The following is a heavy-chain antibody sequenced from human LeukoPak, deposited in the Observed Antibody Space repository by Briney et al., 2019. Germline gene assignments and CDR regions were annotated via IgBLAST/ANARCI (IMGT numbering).Heavy chain of an antibody. V-gene: IGHV4-59*08. J-gene: IGHJ6*02. Sequence: SETLSLTCTVSGGSISSYYWSWIRQPPGKGLEWIGYIYYSGSTNYNPSLKSRVTISVDTSRNQFSLKLSSVTAADTAVYYCARVPAATPYYYGMDVWGQGTTVTVSS. D-gene: IGHD2-2*01. CDR2: IYYSGST. CDR3: ARVPAATPYYYGMDV. CDR1: GGSISSYY.